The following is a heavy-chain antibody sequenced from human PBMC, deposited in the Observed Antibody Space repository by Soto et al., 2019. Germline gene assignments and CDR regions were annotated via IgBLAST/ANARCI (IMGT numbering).Heavy chain of an antibody. V-gene: IGHV3-23*01. Sequence: EVQLLESGGGLVQPGGSLRLSCAASGFTFGTYAMNWVRQAPGKGLEWVSGISGSGGNTYYTDSVKGRFTISRDNSKNTLYLQMNSLRADDTAVYYCAKDRAVDTRDWFDPWGQGTLFTVSS. J-gene: IGHJ5*02. CDR3: AKDRAVDTRDWFDP. D-gene: IGHD5-18*01. CDR2: ISGSGGNT. CDR1: GFTFGTYA.